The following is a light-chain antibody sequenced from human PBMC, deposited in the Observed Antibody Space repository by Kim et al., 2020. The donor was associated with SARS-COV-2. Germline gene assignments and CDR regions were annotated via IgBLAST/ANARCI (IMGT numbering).Light chain of an antibody. Sequence: SLSAGERATLSCRASQSVSSYLAWYQQRPGQAPRLLIYDASSRATGIPARFSGGGSGIDFTLTISSLEPEDCAIYYCQQRSHWPPTFGGGTKVEI. CDR3: QQRSHWPPT. CDR2: DAS. CDR1: QSVSSY. J-gene: IGKJ4*01. V-gene: IGKV3-11*01.